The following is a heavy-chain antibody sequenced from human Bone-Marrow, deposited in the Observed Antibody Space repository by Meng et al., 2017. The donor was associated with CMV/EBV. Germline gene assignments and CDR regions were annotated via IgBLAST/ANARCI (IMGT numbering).Heavy chain of an antibody. CDR2: FCSTESI. Sequence: SETLSLTCAVSGDSFSSYYWSWIRQPAGKGLEWVGRFCSTESINYNPSLQSQITMSVDTSKNQLSLKLISVTAADTAIYLCCLRLPRCALALIDYWVQGTLVTVSS. J-gene: IGHJ4*02. V-gene: IGHV4-4*07. CDR1: GDSFSSYY. D-gene: IGHD2-21*01. CDR3: CLRLPRCALALIDY.